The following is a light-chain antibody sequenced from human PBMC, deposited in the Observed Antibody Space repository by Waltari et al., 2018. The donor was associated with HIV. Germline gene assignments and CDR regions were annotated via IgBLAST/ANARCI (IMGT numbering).Light chain of an antibody. CDR3: AAWDDSLNAVL. J-gene: IGLJ2*01. V-gene: IGLV1-44*01. Sequence: QSVLTQPPSASGTPGQRVTISCSGSNSNIGGNPVNWYQQFLRTAPELLIYSNNQRPSGVPDRISGSKAGTSASLAISGLQSEDEADDYCAAWDDSLNAVLFGGGTRLTVL. CDR1: NSNIGGNP. CDR2: SNN.